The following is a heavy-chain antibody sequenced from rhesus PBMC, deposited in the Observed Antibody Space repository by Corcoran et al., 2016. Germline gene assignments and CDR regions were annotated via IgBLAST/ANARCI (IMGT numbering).Heavy chain of an antibody. CDR1: GFTFSNYW. V-gene: IGHV3-16*02. Sequence: EVQLVESGGGLVQPGGSLRLSCAASGFTFSNYWMSWVRQAPGKGLDWVGRIKNKAAGGTAEYAESVKGRFTISRDDSKNTLYLLMNSLKTEDTAVYYCTYFDYWGQGVLVTVSS. J-gene: IGHJ4*01. CDR2: IKNKAAGGTA. CDR3: TYFDY.